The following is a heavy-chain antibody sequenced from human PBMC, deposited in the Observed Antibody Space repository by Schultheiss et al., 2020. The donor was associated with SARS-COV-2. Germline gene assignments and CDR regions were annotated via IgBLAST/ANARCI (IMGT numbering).Heavy chain of an antibody. J-gene: IGHJ5*02. CDR1: GYTFTGYY. CDR3: ARGGYCSGGSCYSDWFDP. V-gene: IGHV1-2*02. Sequence: ASVKVSCKASGYTFTGYYMHWVRQAPGQGLEWMGWITPGSDVTKYAQKFQGRVTMTRDTSISTAYMELSRLRSDDTAVYYCARGGYCSGGSCYSDWFDPWGQGTLVTVSS. CDR2: ITPGSDVT. D-gene: IGHD2-15*01.